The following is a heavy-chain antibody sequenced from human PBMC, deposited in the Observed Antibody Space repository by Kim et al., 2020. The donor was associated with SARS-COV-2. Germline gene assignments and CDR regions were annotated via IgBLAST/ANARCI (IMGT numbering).Heavy chain of an antibody. J-gene: IGHJ2*01. V-gene: IGHV4-30-2*04. Sequence: PSLKSRVTISVDTSKNQFSLKLSSVTAADTAVYYCARDQGKYQLLWYFDLWGRGTLVTVSS. D-gene: IGHD2-2*01. CDR3: ARDQGKYQLLWYFDL.